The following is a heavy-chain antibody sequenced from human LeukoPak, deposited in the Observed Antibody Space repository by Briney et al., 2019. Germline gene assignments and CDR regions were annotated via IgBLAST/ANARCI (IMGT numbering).Heavy chain of an antibody. V-gene: IGHV1-2*02. CDR1: GYTFTGYY. Sequence: ASVKVSCKASGYTFTGYYMHWVRQAPGQGLEWMGWINPYSGDTNFAQKFQGRVTVTRDTSISTAYMELSRLKSDDTAVYYCARLVHSGVGEDDYWGQGTLVTVSS. J-gene: IGHJ4*02. CDR3: ARLVHSGVGEDDY. D-gene: IGHD3-16*01. CDR2: INPYSGDT.